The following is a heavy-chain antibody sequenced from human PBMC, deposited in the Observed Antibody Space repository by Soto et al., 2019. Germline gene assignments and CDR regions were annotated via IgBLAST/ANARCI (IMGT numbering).Heavy chain of an antibody. J-gene: IGHJ4*02. CDR3: ARSIAVAGLDY. V-gene: IGHV3-30*01. CDR2: ISYDGNKK. CDR1: GFSLSTHS. Sequence: GGSLRLSCAASGFSLSTHSMHWVRQAPGKGLEWVAVISYDGNKKFYRDSVKGRFSISRDTSMHTVYLQMNSLSPEDTGVYYCARSIAVAGLDYWGQGTLVTVSS. D-gene: IGHD6-19*01.